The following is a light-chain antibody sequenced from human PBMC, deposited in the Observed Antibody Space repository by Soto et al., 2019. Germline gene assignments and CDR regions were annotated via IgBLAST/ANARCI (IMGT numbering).Light chain of an antibody. CDR1: KNDIGVYDF. CDR3: CSYAGSSILYV. Sequence: QSVLTQPPSASGSPGQSVTISCTGTKNDIGVYDFVSWYQHHPGKAPRLIIYEVVQRPSGVPDRFSGSKSGNTASLTISGLQAEDEADYYCCSYAGSSILYVFGTGTKVTVL. CDR2: EVV. V-gene: IGLV2-8*01. J-gene: IGLJ1*01.